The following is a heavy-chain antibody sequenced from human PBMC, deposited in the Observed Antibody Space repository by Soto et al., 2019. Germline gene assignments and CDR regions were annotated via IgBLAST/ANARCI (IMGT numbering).Heavy chain of an antibody. CDR1: GFTFNVYG. CDR2: LIPIYDEP. J-gene: IGHJ6*02. CDR3: ARVRDPHLDHYGLDV. V-gene: IGHV1-69*06. Sequence: QVQLVQSGAEVKNPGSSVRVSCKTSGFTFNVYGIHWVRQAPGQGLEWMGGLIPIYDEPNYAQKFQGRVTITADKSKATVYLDLNSLRSEDTAVYFCARVRDPHLDHYGLDVWGQGTTVTVSS.